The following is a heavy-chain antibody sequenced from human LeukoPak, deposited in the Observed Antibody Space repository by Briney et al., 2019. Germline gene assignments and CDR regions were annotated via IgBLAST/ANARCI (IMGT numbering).Heavy chain of an antibody. V-gene: IGHV3-48*01. Sequence: GGSLRLSCAASGFAFSSYSMNWVRQAPGKGLEWLSYISISISTIYYADSVKGRFTISGDNSKNTLYLQMNSLRAEDTAVYYCAKDGSSGWYSGYYYYMDVWGKGTTVTIPS. D-gene: IGHD6-19*01. J-gene: IGHJ6*03. CDR3: AKDGSSGWYSGYYYYMDV. CDR2: ISISISTI. CDR1: GFAFSSYS.